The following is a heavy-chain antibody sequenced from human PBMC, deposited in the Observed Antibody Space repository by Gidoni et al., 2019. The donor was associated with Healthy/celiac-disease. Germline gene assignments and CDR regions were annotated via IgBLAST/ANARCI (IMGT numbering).Heavy chain of an antibody. Sequence: QVQLQQWVAGLLKPSETLSLTCAVYGGSFSGYYWSWIRQPPGKGLEWIGEINHSGSTNYNPSLKSRVTISVDTSKNQFSLKLSAVTAADTAVYYCARGSSGFDYWGQGTLVTVSS. CDR1: GGSFSGYY. J-gene: IGHJ4*02. V-gene: IGHV4-34*01. CDR3: ARGSSGFDY. CDR2: INHSGST.